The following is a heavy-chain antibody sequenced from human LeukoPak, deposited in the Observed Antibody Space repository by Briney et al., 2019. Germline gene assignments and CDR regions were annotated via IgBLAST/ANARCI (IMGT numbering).Heavy chain of an antibody. J-gene: IGHJ4*02. D-gene: IGHD3-9*01. Sequence: PGESLRLSCAASGFTFSNYAMSWVRQAPGKGLEWVSAITGSGGNTYYADSVKGRFIISRDNSKNTLYLQMNSLRAEDTAVYYCAKWGDYDVLTGYYVSDYWGQGTLVTVSS. V-gene: IGHV3-23*01. CDR1: GFTFSNYA. CDR2: ITGSGGNT. CDR3: AKWGDYDVLTGYYVSDY.